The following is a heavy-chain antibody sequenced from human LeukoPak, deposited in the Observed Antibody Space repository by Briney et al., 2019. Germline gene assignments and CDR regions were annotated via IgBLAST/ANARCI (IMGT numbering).Heavy chain of an antibody. D-gene: IGHD3-10*01. CDR3: ARLLWFGELSLDS. CDR2: IKQGGSEK. CDR1: GFTYRRYC. J-gene: IGHJ4*02. Sequence: GGSLRLSCTAWGFTYRRYCMMGVRRARGEGGEGVTNIKQGGSEKYCVGSGKSRFTICRDNAKNALYLQMNSLRAEDTAVYYCARLLWFGELSLDSWSQGTLVTVSS. V-gene: IGHV3-7*01.